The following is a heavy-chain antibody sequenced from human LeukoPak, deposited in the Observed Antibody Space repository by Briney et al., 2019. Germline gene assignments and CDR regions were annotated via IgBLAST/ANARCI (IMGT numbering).Heavy chain of an antibody. Sequence: ASVKVSCKASGGTFSSYTIRWVRQAPGQGLEWMGRIIPILGIANYAQKFQGRVTITADKSTSTAYMELSSLRSEDTTVYYCASAISRGGSCRNWFDPWGQGTLVTVSS. D-gene: IGHD2-15*01. J-gene: IGHJ5*02. CDR2: IIPILGIA. CDR3: ASAISRGGSCRNWFDP. CDR1: GGTFSSYT. V-gene: IGHV1-69*02.